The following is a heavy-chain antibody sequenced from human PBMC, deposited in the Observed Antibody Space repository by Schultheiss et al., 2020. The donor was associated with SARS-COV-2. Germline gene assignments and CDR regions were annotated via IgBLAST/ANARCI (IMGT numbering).Heavy chain of an antibody. CDR3: ARRRYYDSYGGRNWFDP. CDR2: IHYSGST. J-gene: IGHJ5*02. D-gene: IGHD3-22*01. CDR1: GGSISSGDYY. Sequence: SETLSLTCTVSGGSISSGDYYWSWIRQPPGKGLEWIGYIHYSGSTNHNPSLKSRVFTLVDTSKNQFSVKLTSVTAADTAVYYCARRRYYDSYGGRNWFDPWGQGTLVTVSS. V-gene: IGHV4-61*08.